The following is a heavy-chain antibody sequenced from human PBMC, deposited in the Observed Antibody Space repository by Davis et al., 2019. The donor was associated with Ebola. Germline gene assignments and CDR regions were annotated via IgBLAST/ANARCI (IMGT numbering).Heavy chain of an antibody. CDR1: GGSFSGYY. V-gene: IGHV4-34*01. D-gene: IGHD6-6*01. Sequence: PSETLSLTCAVYGGSFSGYYWSWIRQPPGKGLEWIGSIYYSGSTNYNPSLKSRVTISVDTSKNQFSLKLSSVTAADTAAYYCARGLYSSSFDYWGQGTLVTVSS. CDR3: ARGLYSSSFDY. CDR2: IYYSGST. J-gene: IGHJ4*02.